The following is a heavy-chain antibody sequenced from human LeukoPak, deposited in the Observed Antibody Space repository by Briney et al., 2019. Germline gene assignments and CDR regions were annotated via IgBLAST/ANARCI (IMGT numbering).Heavy chain of an antibody. V-gene: IGHV4-38-2*02. CDR2: IYHSGST. Sequence: SETLSLTCTVSDDSISDYYRGWIRQPPGKGLEWIGSIYHSGSTYYNLSLKSRVTISVDTSKNQFSLKLSSVTAADTAVYYCARDGYIVVVPAASRERINWFDPWGQGTLVTVSS. CDR1: DDSISDYY. J-gene: IGHJ5*02. D-gene: IGHD2-2*01. CDR3: ARDGYIVVVPAASRERINWFDP.